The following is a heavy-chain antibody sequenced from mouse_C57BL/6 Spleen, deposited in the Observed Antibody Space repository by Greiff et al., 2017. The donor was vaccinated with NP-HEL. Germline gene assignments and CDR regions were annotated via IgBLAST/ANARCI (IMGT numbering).Heavy chain of an antibody. V-gene: IGHV1-20*01. CDR1: GYSFTGYF. D-gene: IGHD1-1*01. CDR3: ARQNYYGSSYDYFDY. J-gene: IGHJ2*01. Sequence: EVQLQQSGPELVKPGDSVKISCKASGYSFTGYFMNWVMQSHGKSLEWIGRINPYNGDTFYNQKFKGKATLTVDKSSSTAHMELRSLTSEDSAVYYCARQNYYGSSYDYFDYWGQGTTLTVSS. CDR2: INPYNGDT.